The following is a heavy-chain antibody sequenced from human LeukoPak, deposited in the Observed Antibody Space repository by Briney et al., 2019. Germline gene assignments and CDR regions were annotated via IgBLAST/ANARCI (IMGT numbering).Heavy chain of an antibody. Sequence: GGSLRLSCAASGFTFSSYGMHWVRQAPGKGLEWVAIMWYDGSNKYYTDSVKGRFTISRDNSKNTLYLQMNSLRVEDTAVYYCAREDTALVIAYWGQGTLVTVPS. J-gene: IGHJ4*02. CDR3: AREDTALVIAY. CDR2: MWYDGSNK. CDR1: GFTFSSYG. V-gene: IGHV3-33*01. D-gene: IGHD5-18*01.